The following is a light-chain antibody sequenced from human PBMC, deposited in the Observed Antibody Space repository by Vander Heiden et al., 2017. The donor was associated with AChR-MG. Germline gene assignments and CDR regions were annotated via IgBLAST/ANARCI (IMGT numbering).Light chain of an antibody. J-gene: IGLJ3*02. CDR3: SAWDTRLSGGV. V-gene: IGLV10-54*04. CDR1: SNNVGYEG. CDR2: SNN. Sequence: QAGLTQPPSVSKGLRQTATLTCSGNSNNVGYEGVAWLQQHQGHPPKRLSVSNNNRPSGISERFSASRSGNTESLTITGLQPEDEADDYCSAWDTRLSGGVFGGGTKLTVL.